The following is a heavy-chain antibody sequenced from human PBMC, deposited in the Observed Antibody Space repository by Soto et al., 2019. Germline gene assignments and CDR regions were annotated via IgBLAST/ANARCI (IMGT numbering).Heavy chain of an antibody. CDR3: ARLFCSSSSCLTPSGFDP. V-gene: IGHV4-4*02. Sequence: QVQLQESGPGLVKPSGTLSLTCAVSGGSISSNNWWSWVRQAPAPGLEWIGDIFHSGSTNYNPYLKRRVTISVDKSKNQFSLKLSSVTAADTAMYYCARLFCSSSSCLTPSGFDPCGQGTLVTVSS. CDR2: IFHSGST. CDR1: GGSISSNNW. D-gene: IGHD2-2*01. J-gene: IGHJ5*02.